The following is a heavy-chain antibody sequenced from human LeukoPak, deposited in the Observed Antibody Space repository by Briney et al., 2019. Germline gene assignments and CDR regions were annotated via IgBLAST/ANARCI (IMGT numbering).Heavy chain of an antibody. Sequence: SETLSLTCTVSSYSISSNFYWGWIRQPPGMGLEWIGEINHSGSTNYNPSLKSRVTISVDTSKNQFSLKLSSVTAADTAVYYCARGPLYCSSTSCFLYYFDYWGQGTLVTVSS. J-gene: IGHJ4*02. CDR2: INHSGST. CDR3: ARGPLYCSSTSCFLYYFDY. CDR1: SYSISSNFY. V-gene: IGHV4-38-2*02. D-gene: IGHD2-2*01.